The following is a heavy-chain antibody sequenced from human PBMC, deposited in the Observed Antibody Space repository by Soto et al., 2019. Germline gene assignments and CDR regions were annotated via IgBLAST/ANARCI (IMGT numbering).Heavy chain of an antibody. CDR1: GGSISSGGYY. Sequence: QVQLQESGPGLVKPSQTLSLTCTVSGGSISSGGYYWSWIRQHPGKGLEWIGYIYYSGSTYYNPSLKSRVTIAVDTSKNQFSLKLSSVTAADTAVYYCARSSLLSGGIDYWGQGTLVTVSS. CDR3: ARSSLLSGGIDY. CDR2: IYYSGST. D-gene: IGHD3-16*01. V-gene: IGHV4-31*03. J-gene: IGHJ4*02.